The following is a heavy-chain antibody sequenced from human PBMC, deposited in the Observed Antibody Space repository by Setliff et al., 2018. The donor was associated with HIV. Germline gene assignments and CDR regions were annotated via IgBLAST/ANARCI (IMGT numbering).Heavy chain of an antibody. V-gene: IGHV4-39*07. Sequence: SETLSLTCSVSGGSINTSSYYWAWVRQPPGNELEWIGSIYHDGTTHYRSSLRSRPAISIDTSKSQISLKVRSVTAADTAVYFCAGHPVTSGWLSLNWFDPWGQGILVTVSS. CDR3: AGHPVTSGWLSLNWFDP. CDR1: GGSINTSSYY. CDR2: IYHDGTT. J-gene: IGHJ5*01. D-gene: IGHD6-19*01.